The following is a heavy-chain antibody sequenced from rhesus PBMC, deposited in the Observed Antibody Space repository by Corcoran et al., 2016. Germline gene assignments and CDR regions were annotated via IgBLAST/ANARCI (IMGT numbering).Heavy chain of an antibody. CDR2: IYWKDSK. V-gene: IGHV2-95*01. D-gene: IGHD5-24*01. J-gene: IGHJ4*01. CDR3: EREKWVQFDFDY. Sequence: QVTLKESGPALVKPTQTLTLTCTFSGFSISTTGTGVGWIRHPPGKALEWLTSIYWKDSKYYRPSLKSRLTISKDTTKNQVVLTMTNMEPLDTATDYCEREKWVQFDFDYWGQGVLVTVSS. CDR1: GFSISTTGTG.